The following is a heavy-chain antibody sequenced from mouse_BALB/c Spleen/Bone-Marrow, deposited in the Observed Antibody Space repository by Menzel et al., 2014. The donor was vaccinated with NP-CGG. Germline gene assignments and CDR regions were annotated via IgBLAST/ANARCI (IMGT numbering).Heavy chain of an antibody. CDR2: ISSGGSYT. CDR1: GYTFSSYG. D-gene: IGHD2-4*01. V-gene: IGHV5-6*02. CDR3: GGDTRIAYYYAIDY. J-gene: IGHJ4*01. Sequence: DVKLVESGGDLVKPGGSLKLPCAASGYTFSSYGMSWVRQTPDKRLEWVATISSGGSYTYYPDSVKGRFTISRDNAKNTLCLRMSSLKSEDTAMYYCGGDTRIAYYYAIDYWGQGTSVTVSS.